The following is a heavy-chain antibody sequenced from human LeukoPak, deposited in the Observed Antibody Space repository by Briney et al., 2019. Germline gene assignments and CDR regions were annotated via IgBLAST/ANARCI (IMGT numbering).Heavy chain of an antibody. CDR1: GYSISSGYY. CDR2: MYHSGST. Sequence: SETLSLTCSVSGYSISSGYYWGWIRQPPGKGLEWFGTMYHSGSTYYTPSLRSRVTISIDTSTNEVSLRLTSVAATDTAVYFCARAPRQSSWYDSWGQGTLVTVSS. J-gene: IGHJ5*01. V-gene: IGHV4-38-2*02. D-gene: IGHD6-13*01. CDR3: ARAPRQSSWYDS.